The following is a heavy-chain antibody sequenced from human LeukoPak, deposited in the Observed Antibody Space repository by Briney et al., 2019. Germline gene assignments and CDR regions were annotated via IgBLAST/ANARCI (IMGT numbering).Heavy chain of an antibody. CDR1: GFTVSSNY. V-gene: IGHV3-66*01. J-gene: IGHJ2*01. CDR2: IYSDGST. Sequence: GGSLRLSCAASGFTVSSNYMSWVRQAPGKGLEWVSVIYSDGSTYYADSVKGRFTISRDNPKNTLYLQVNSLRAEDTAVYYCAREVPYGYYYDSSWYFDLWGRGTLVTVSS. CDR3: AREVPYGYYYDSSWYFDL. D-gene: IGHD3-22*01.